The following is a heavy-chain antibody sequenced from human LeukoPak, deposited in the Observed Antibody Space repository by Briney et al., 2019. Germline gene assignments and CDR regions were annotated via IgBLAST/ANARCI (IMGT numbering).Heavy chain of an antibody. J-gene: IGHJ4*02. CDR3: ARRAGAYSHPYDY. Sequence: PGGSLRLSCAASGFTFSSYSMNWVSQAPGKGLEWVSYISSSSSTIYYADSVKGRFTISRDNSKNTLYLQMNSLRVEDTAVYFCARRAGAYSHPYDYWGQGTLVTVSS. CDR2: ISSSSSTI. CDR1: GFTFSSYS. V-gene: IGHV3-48*01. D-gene: IGHD4/OR15-4a*01.